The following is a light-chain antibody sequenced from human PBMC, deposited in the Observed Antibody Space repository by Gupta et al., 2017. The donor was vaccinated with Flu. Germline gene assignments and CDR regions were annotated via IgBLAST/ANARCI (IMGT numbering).Light chain of an antibody. V-gene: IGKV1-39*01. CDR3: QQSYNTPLA. J-gene: IGKJ4*01. CDR2: DAS. Sequence: PSSLSASVGDRVTITCRASQSISRYLNWYQQKPGKVPMLLIYDASNLQSGVPSRFSGSGSGTDFTLSISRLQPEDFATYYCQQSYNTPLAFGGGTKVEVK. CDR1: QSISRY.